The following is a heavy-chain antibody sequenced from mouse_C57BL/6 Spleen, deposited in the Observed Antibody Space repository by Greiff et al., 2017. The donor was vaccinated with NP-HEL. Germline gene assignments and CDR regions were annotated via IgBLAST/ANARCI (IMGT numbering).Heavy chain of an antibody. CDR1: GYTFTSYG. CDR3: ARPGGSNYEFFFAY. Sequence: QVHVKQSGAELARPGASVKLSCKASGYTFTSYGISWVKQRTGQGLEWIGEIYPRSGNTYYNEKFKGKATLTADKSSSTAYMELRSLTSEDSAVYFCARPGGSNYEFFFAYWGQGTLVTVSA. V-gene: IGHV1-81*01. D-gene: IGHD2-5*01. J-gene: IGHJ3*01. CDR2: IYPRSGNT.